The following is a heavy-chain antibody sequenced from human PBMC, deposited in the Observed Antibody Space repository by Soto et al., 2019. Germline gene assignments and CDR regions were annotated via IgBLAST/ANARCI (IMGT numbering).Heavy chain of an antibody. CDR3: TTDEGPLYYYGMDV. Sequence: GSRRLSCAASGFNFSNAWMNWVRQVPGKGLEWVGRIKSKTDGGTTDYAAPVKGRFTISRDDSKNTLYLQMNSLKTEDTAVYYCTTDEGPLYYYGMDVWGQGTTVTVSS. CDR1: GFNFSNAW. J-gene: IGHJ6*02. V-gene: IGHV3-15*07. CDR2: IKSKTDGGTT.